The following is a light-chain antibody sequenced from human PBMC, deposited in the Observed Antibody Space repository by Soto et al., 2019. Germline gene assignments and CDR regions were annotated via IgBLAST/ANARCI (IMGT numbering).Light chain of an antibody. Sequence: EIVMTQSPATLSVSPGERATLSCRASQSVSSNLAWYQQKPDQTPRLLIYDASSRATGIPARFSGSGSGTDFTLTISSLHSEDFAVYDCQQYNNWPLTFGGGTNVEIK. V-gene: IGKV3-15*01. CDR3: QQYNNWPLT. CDR2: DAS. J-gene: IGKJ4*01. CDR1: QSVSSN.